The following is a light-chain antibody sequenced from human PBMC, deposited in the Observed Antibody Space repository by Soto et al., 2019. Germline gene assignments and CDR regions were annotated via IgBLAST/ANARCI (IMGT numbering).Light chain of an antibody. CDR3: QHYNYWPPWT. V-gene: IGKV3-15*01. J-gene: IGKJ1*01. Sequence: ILMTQSPATLSVSPGERATLSCRASQSVSNAFAWYQQKPGQAPRLLIYDASTRATGIPARFRGSGSGTEFTLTISGLQSEDFAVYYSQHYNYWPPWTFGQGTKVEIK. CDR2: DAS. CDR1: QSVSNA.